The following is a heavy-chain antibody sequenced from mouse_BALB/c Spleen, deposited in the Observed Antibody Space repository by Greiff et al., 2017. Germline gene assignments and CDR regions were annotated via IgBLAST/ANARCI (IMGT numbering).Heavy chain of an antibody. CDR1: GYTFTDYN. CDR2: IYPYNGGT. CDR3: ARWQGGFSWFAY. Sequence: EGQLQQSGPELVKPGASVKISCKASGYTFTDYNMHWVKQSHGKSLEWIGYIYPYNGGTGYNQKFKSKATLTVDNSSSTAYMELRSLTSEDSAVYYCARWQGGFSWFAYWGQGTLVTVSA. J-gene: IGHJ3*01. V-gene: IGHV1S29*02. D-gene: IGHD6-1*01.